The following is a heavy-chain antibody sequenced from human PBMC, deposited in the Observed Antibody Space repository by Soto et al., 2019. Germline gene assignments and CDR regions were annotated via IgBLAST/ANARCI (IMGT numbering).Heavy chain of an antibody. V-gene: IGHV3-23*01. Sequence: EVQLLESGGGLVQPGGSLRPSFAASGFTFGSYAMTWVRQAPGKGLEWVSAISGSGGSTYYADSVKGRFTISRDNSKNTLYLQMNSLRAEDTAVYYCAKLWFGETHWGQGTLVTVSS. CDR3: AKLWFGETH. D-gene: IGHD3-10*01. J-gene: IGHJ4*02. CDR2: ISGSGGST. CDR1: GFTFGSYA.